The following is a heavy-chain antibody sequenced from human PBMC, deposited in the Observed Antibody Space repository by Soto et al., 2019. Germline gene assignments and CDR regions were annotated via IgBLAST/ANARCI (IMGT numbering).Heavy chain of an antibody. Sequence: PSETLSLTCTVSGGSVNSDSNNWSWIRQPPGKGLEWIGYIYYTGSTNYNPSLKSRVTISLDTSRNQFSLKLSSVTAADTAVFYCAREYANSPEAFDFWGQGALVTVS. CDR1: GGSVNSDSNN. D-gene: IGHD2-2*01. V-gene: IGHV4-61*01. CDR3: AREYANSPEAFDF. CDR2: IYYTGST. J-gene: IGHJ4*02.